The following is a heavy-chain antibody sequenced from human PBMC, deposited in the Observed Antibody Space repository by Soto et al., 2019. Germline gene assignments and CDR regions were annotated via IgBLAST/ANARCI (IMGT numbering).Heavy chain of an antibody. CDR3: ARHATYYDILSGYYFDY. D-gene: IGHD3-9*01. CDR2: INPGDSET. V-gene: IGHV5-51*01. J-gene: IGHJ4*02. Sequence: GESLKISCKGSGYSFTSYWIAWVRQMPGKGLEWMAIINPGDSETKYSPSFQGQVTISADKSINTDFLRWGSLKASDTAMYYCARHATYYDILSGYYFDYWGQGTQVTVSS. CDR1: GYSFTSYW.